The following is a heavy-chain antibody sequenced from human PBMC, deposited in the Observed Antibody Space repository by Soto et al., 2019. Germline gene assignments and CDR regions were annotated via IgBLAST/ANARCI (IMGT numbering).Heavy chain of an antibody. J-gene: IGHJ4*02. Sequence: GSLRLSCAASVFTFSSYEMNWVRQAPGKGLEWVSYISTSGDTKYYADSVKGRFTISRDNAKNSVYLQMNSLRAEDTAVYYCARDGYSYGSPFDYWGQGTLVTVSS. D-gene: IGHD5-18*01. CDR1: VFTFSSYE. V-gene: IGHV3-48*03. CDR2: ISTSGDTK. CDR3: ARDGYSYGSPFDY.